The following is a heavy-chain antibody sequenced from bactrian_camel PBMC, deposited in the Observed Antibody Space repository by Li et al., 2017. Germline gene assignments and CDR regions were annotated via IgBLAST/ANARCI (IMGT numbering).Heavy chain of an antibody. V-gene: IGHV3S42*01. Sequence: VQLVESGGGSVQPGRSLRLSCKVSGFTFSALPMMWIRQAPGKGLEWVSSISRDAGLSTWYTDSIKDRFTISRDNNKATLYLQLNNLKTEDTAMYYCASRAWGDPDGGYWGQGTQVTVS. D-gene: IGHD1*01. J-gene: IGHJ6*01. CDR2: ISRDAGLST. CDR1: GFTFSALP. CDR3: ASRAWGDPDGGY.